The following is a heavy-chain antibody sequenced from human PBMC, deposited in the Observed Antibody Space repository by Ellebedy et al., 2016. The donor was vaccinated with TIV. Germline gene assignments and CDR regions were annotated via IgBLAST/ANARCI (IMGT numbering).Heavy chain of an antibody. Sequence: LRLXCTVSGASINSGGFYWSWIRQYPVKGLEWIGYIDSSGVTNSNPSLRSRFSISIDTSRNQFSFQLTSVTAADTAVYYCARLPYVSGSFGWFNPWGQGTLVTVSS. CDR3: ARLPYVSGSFGWFNP. CDR1: GASINSGGFY. J-gene: IGHJ5*02. V-gene: IGHV4-31*03. D-gene: IGHD3-10*01. CDR2: IDSSGVT.